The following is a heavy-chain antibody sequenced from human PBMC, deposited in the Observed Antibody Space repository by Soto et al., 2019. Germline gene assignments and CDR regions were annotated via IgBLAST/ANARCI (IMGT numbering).Heavy chain of an antibody. D-gene: IGHD3-22*01. CDR2: ISTSINGGST. CDR3: VKGEFYYDSSAYYPFDS. J-gene: IGHJ4*02. V-gene: IGHV3-64D*06. Sequence: GGSLRLSCTASGFTFSTYSMNWVRQAPGKGLEWVSYISTSINGGSTHYADSVKGSFTISRDNSRNTQYLQMSSLRADDTAVYYCVKGEFYYDSSAYYPFDSWGQGTLVTVSS. CDR1: GFTFSTYS.